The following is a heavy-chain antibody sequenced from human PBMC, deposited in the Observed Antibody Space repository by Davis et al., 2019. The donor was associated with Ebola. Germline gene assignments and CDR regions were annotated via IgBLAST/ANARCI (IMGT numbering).Heavy chain of an antibody. V-gene: IGHV5-51*01. CDR2: IYPGDSDT. CDR3: ARHRDYDDADRHFQYYSDY. Sequence: GESLKISCKGSGYSFSNYWIGWVRQTPGKGLEWMGVIYPGDSDTRYSPSFQGQVTISADKSISTAYLQWSSLQAADTAMYYCARHRDYDDADRHFQYYSDYWGQGTLVTVSS. CDR1: GYSFSNYW. J-gene: IGHJ4*02. D-gene: IGHD3-22*01.